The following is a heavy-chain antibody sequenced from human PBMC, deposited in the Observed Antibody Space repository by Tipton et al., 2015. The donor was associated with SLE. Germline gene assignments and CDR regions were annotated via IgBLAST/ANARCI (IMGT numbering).Heavy chain of an antibody. CDR3: ARLRDPGYFDY. Sequence: TLSLTCTVSGGSISSGSYYWSWIRQPAGKGLEWIGRIYTSGSTNYNPSLKSRVTISVDTSKNQFSLKLSSVTAADTAVYYCARLRDPGYFDYWGQGTLVTVSS. J-gene: IGHJ4*02. CDR2: IYTSGST. CDR1: GGSISSGSYY. V-gene: IGHV4-61*02. D-gene: IGHD3-10*01.